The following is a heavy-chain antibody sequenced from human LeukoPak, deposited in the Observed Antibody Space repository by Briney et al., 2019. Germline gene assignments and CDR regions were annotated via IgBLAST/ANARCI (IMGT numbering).Heavy chain of an antibody. CDR1: GGSISSGSYY. Sequence: SQTLSLTCTVSGGSISSGSYYWSWIRQPAGKGLEWIGRIYTSGSTNYNPSLKSRVTISVDTSKNQFSLKLSSVTAADTAVYYCARAVVGAFMDYWGQGTLVTVSS. V-gene: IGHV4-61*02. CDR2: IYTSGST. J-gene: IGHJ4*02. D-gene: IGHD1-26*01. CDR3: ARAVVGAFMDY.